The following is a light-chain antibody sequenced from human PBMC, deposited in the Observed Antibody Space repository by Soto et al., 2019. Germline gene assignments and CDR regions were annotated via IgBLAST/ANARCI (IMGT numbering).Light chain of an antibody. J-gene: IGLJ3*02. Sequence: QPVLTQSPSASASLGASVKLTCTLSSGHSTYALAWHQQQSETGPRFLLKINSDGSHSKGDGIFDRFSGSSSGAERHLTISSLQSEDEADYYCQSWGTGIQVFGGGTKLTVL. CDR3: QSWGTGIQV. V-gene: IGLV4-69*01. CDR2: INSDGSH. CDR1: SGHSTYA.